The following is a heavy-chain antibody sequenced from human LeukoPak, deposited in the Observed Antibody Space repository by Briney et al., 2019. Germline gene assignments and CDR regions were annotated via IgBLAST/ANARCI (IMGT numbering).Heavy chain of an antibody. Sequence: GGSLRLSCTASGFTFSGYSMNWIRQAPGKGLEWVAVISYDGSSKYYGDSVKGRFIISRDNSKNTLYLQMNSLRPEDTAVYYCAKDVVGARYNYFDYWGQGTLVTVSS. D-gene: IGHD1-26*01. CDR3: AKDVVGARYNYFDY. J-gene: IGHJ4*02. V-gene: IGHV3-30*18. CDR2: ISYDGSSK. CDR1: GFTFSGYS.